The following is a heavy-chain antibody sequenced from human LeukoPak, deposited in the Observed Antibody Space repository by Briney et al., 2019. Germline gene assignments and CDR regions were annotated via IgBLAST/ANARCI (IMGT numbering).Heavy chain of an antibody. CDR2: IYYSGST. D-gene: IGHD3-9*01. Sequence: SETLSLTCTVSGGSISSGGYYWSWIRQHPGKGLEWIGYIYYSGSTYYNPSLKSRVTISVDTSKNQFSLKLSSVTAADTAVYYCARGVGALTYYYYYYGMDVWGQGTTVTVSS. J-gene: IGHJ6*02. V-gene: IGHV4-31*03. CDR3: ARGVGALTYYYYYYGMDV. CDR1: GGSISSGGYY.